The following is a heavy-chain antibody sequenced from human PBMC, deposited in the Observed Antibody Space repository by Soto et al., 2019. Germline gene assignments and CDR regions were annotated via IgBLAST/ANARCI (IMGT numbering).Heavy chain of an antibody. Sequence: EVQLVESGGGLVQPGGSLRLSCAASGFTFSSYEMNWVRQAPGKGLEWVSYISSSGSTIYYADSVKGRFTISRDNAKNSLYLQMNSLRAEDTAVYYCARVGLEMATIGRAFDIWGQGTMVTVSS. D-gene: IGHD5-12*01. V-gene: IGHV3-48*03. CDR3: ARVGLEMATIGRAFDI. J-gene: IGHJ3*02. CDR1: GFTFSSYE. CDR2: ISSSGSTI.